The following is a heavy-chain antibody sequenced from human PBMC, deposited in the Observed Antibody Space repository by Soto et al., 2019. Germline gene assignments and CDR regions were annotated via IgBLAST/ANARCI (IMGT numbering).Heavy chain of an antibody. D-gene: IGHD3-10*01. Sequence: QVQLVESGGGVVQPGTSLRLSCVASGFTFPYGIHWVRQAPGKGLEWVAITWYDGSTKYYADSVKGRFAISRDNSKNTLYLQMSSLRAEDTAVDYCARDGSDTMVAYYFGYLGQGTLVTGFS. V-gene: IGHV3-33*01. J-gene: IGHJ4*02. CDR3: ARDGSDTMVAYYFGY. CDR2: TWYDGSTK. CDR1: GFTFPYG.